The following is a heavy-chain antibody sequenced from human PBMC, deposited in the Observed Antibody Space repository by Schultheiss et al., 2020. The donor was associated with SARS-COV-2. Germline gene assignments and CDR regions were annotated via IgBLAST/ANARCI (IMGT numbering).Heavy chain of an antibody. CDR1: GGSISSYY. CDR3: ARVGYDSSGYYPPYYYYYGMDV. D-gene: IGHD3-22*01. Sequence: SETLSLTCTVSGGSISSYYWGWIRQPPGKGLEWIGSIYYSGSTYYNPSLKSRVTISVDTSKNQFSLKLSSVTAADTAVYYCARVGYDSSGYYPPYYYYYGMDVWGQGTTVTVSS. J-gene: IGHJ6*02. V-gene: IGHV4-39*07. CDR2: IYYSGST.